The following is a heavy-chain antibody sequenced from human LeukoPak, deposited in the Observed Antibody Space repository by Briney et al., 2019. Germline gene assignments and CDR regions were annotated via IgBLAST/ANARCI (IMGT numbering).Heavy chain of an antibody. Sequence: SETLSLTCTVSGGSISSSSYYWGWIRQPPVKGLEWIGSIYYSGSTYYNPSLKSRVTISVDTSKNQFSLKLSSVTAADTAVYYCARPYGSGSYYNPWGQGTLVTVSS. D-gene: IGHD3-10*01. CDR2: IYYSGST. CDR3: ARPYGSGSYYNP. J-gene: IGHJ5*02. CDR1: GGSISSSSYY. V-gene: IGHV4-39*01.